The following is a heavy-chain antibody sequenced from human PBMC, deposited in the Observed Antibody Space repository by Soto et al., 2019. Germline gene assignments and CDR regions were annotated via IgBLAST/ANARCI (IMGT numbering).Heavy chain of an antibody. J-gene: IGHJ4*02. CDR1: GYTFTSCG. CDR2: ISPYKGNT. CDR3: VRDLDGSGSYYTDH. V-gene: IGHV1-18*01. Sequence: ASVKVSCKASGYTFTSCGISWVRQAPGQGLEWMGWISPYKGNTNYAQKLQGRVTMTTDTSTSTAYMEPRSLRSDDTAVYYCVRDLDGSGSYYTDHWGQGTLVTVSS. D-gene: IGHD3-10*01.